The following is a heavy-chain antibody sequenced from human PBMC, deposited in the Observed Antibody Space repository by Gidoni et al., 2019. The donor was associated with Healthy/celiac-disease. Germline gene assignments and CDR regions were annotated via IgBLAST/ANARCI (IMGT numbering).Heavy chain of an antibody. CDR2: IYYSGST. V-gene: IGHV4-59*01. J-gene: IGHJ2*01. CDR1: GGSISSYY. CDR3: ARSGDGYLMYFDL. D-gene: IGHD5-12*01. Sequence: QVQLQESGPGLVKPSATLSLTCTVSGGSISSYYWSWIRQPPGKGLEWIGYIYYSGSTNYNPSLKSRVTISVDTSKNQFSLKLSSVTAADTAVYYCARSGDGYLMYFDLWGRGTLVTVSS.